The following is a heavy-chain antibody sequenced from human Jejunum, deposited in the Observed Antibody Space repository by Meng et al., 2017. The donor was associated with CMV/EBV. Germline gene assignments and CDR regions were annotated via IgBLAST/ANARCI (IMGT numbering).Heavy chain of an antibody. D-gene: IGHD5-12*01. CDR1: GFSFSHAW. CDR3: TTGGSGTDY. CDR2: VKSKVDGETT. V-gene: IGHV3-15*07. Sequence: LSCAASGFSFSHAWMHWVRQAPGKGLEWVGRVKSKVDGETTDYGAPVKGRFTVSRDDSRNAVYLQMNSLKIGDTAIYYCTTGGSGTDYWGQGTLVTVSS. J-gene: IGHJ4*02.